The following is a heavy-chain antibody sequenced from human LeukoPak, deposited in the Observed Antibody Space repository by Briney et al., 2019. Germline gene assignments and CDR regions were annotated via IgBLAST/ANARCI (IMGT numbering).Heavy chain of an antibody. CDR3: AKDPRIIVGANLDY. CDR1: GFTVSSNY. J-gene: IGHJ4*02. Sequence: GGSLRLSCAASGFTVSSNYMSWVRQAPGKGLEWVSAISGSGGSTYYADSVKGRFTISRDNSKNTLYLQMNSLRAEDTAVYYCAKDPRIIVGANLDYWGQGTLVTVSS. V-gene: IGHV3-23*01. D-gene: IGHD1-26*01. CDR2: ISGSGGST.